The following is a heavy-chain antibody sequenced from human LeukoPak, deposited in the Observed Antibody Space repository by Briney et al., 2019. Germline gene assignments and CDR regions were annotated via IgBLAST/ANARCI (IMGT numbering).Heavy chain of an antibody. J-gene: IGHJ4*02. CDR3: ARGRSNDYDIWGPPDY. CDR2: INPNSGGT. V-gene: IGHV1-2*02. Sequence: ASVKVSCKASGYTLTDYYMHWVRQAPGQGLEWMGWINPNSGGTNYAQKFQGRVTMTRDKSISTAYMELYSLRSDDTAVYYCARGRSNDYDIWGPPDYWGQGTLVTVSS. CDR1: GYTLTDYY. D-gene: IGHD3-9*01.